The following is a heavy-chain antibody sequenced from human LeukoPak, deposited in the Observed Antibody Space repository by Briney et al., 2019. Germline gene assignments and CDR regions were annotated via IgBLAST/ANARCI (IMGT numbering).Heavy chain of an antibody. J-gene: IGHJ5*02. D-gene: IGHD3-22*01. CDR1: GGSISSGDYY. Sequence: SETLSLTCTVSGGSISSGDYYWSWIRQPPGKGLEWIAYMYYSGSTYYNPSLKSRVTMSADTSKNQLSPKLSSVTAADTAVYYCARPYYYDSRIDPWGQGILVTVSS. V-gene: IGHV4-30-4*01. CDR2: MYYSGST. CDR3: ARPYYYDSRIDP.